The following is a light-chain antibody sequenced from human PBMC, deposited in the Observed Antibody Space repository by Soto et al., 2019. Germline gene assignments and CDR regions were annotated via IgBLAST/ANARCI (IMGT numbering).Light chain of an antibody. V-gene: IGLV2-14*01. CDR3: SSYTTTTRL. CDR2: EVS. CDR1: SSDIGSNNY. Sequence: QSALTQPASVSGSPGQSITISCTGTSSDIGSNNYVSWFQQRPGKAPTLLIYEVSNRPSGVSTHFSGSKSGNTASLTISGLLPEDEDEYYCSSYTTTTRLFGGGTKLTVL. J-gene: IGLJ3*02.